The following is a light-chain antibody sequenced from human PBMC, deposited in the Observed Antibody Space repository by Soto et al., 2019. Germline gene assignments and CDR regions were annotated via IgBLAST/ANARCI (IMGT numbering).Light chain of an antibody. CDR2: NKN. CDR1: NIERKS. J-gene: IGLJ1*01. CDR3: QVWDSSSDYG. V-gene: IGLV3-21*02. Sequence: SYELTQPPSVSVAPGQTARITFGGNNIERKSVQWNQQKQGKAPVLSAKNKNDQPPGIPKRFSGPNSGNTATLTISRVEAGDEADYYCQVWDSSSDYGFGTGTKVTVL.